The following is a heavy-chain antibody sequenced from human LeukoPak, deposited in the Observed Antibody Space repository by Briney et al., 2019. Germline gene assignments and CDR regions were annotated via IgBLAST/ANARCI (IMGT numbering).Heavy chain of an antibody. V-gene: IGHV3-33*01. D-gene: IGHD3-16*01. J-gene: IGHJ4*02. CDR1: GFTFSSYG. CDR3: ARDLRGTSFDY. CDR2: IWYDGSNK. Sequence: GGSLRLSCAASGFTFSSYGMHWVRQAPGKGLEWVAVIWYDGSNKYYADSVKGRFTISRDNSKNTLYLQMNSLRAEDTAVYYCARDLRGTSFDYWGQGTLVTVSS.